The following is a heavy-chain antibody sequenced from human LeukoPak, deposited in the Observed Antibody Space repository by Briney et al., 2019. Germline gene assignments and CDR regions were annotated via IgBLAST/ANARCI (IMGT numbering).Heavy chain of an antibody. D-gene: IGHD6-13*01. Sequence: GGTLRLSCAASGFTFSSYAMNWVRQAPGKGLEWVSAISGSGGITKYADSVKGRFTISRENPKNTLYLQMKSLRAEDTAVYYCARRIAAADTYYYYYMDVWGKGTTVTISS. CDR2: ISGSGGIT. CDR1: GFTFSSYA. CDR3: ARRIAAADTYYYYYMDV. J-gene: IGHJ6*03. V-gene: IGHV3-23*01.